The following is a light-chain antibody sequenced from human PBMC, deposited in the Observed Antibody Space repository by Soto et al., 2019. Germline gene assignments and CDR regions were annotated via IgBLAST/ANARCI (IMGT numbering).Light chain of an antibody. V-gene: IGLV1-47*02. CDR3: AAWDDSLSGWV. CDR1: SSNIGDNY. CDR2: NNN. Sequence: QSVLTQPPSASRTPGQRVTISCSGSSSNIGDNYVFWYQQFPGAAPKPLIFNNNQRPSGVPDRFSGAKSGTSASLSISGLRSEDEADYHCAAWDDSLSGWVFGGGTKLTVL. J-gene: IGLJ3*02.